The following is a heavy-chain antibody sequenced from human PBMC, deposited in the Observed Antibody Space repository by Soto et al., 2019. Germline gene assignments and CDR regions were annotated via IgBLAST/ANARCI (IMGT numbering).Heavy chain of an antibody. CDR1: GGTFSSYA. CDR3: ARWAVAGPYGMDV. D-gene: IGHD6-19*01. J-gene: IGHJ6*02. CDR2: IIPIFGTA. Sequence: ASVKVSCKASGGTFSSYAISWVRQAPGQGLEWMGGIIPIFGTANYAQKFQGRVTITADESTSTAYMELSSLRSEDTAVYYCARWAVAGPYGMDVWGQGTTVTVS. V-gene: IGHV1-69*13.